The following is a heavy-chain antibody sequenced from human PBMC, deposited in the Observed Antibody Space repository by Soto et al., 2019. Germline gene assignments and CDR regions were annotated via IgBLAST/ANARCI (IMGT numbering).Heavy chain of an antibody. V-gene: IGHV3-66*01. CDR2: IYSGGSGST. D-gene: IGHD3-10*01. CDR1: GFTVSSNY. J-gene: IGHJ4*02. CDR3: ARDGSSRPTEY. Sequence: GGSLRLSCAASGFTVSSNYMSWVRQAPGKGLEWVSVIYSGGSGSTYYAESVKGRFTISRDISKNTVYLQMNSLRAEDTAVYYCARDGSSRPTEYWGQGTLVTVSS.